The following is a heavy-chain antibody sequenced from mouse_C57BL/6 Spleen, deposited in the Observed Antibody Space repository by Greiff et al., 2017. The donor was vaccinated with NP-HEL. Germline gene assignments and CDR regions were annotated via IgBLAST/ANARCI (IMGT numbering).Heavy chain of an antibody. CDR2: ISSGSSTI. V-gene: IGHV5-17*01. J-gene: IGHJ2*01. CDR1: GFTFSDYG. Sequence: VQLKQSGGGLVKPGGSLKLSCAASGFTFSDYGMHWVRQAPEKGLEWVAYISSGSSTIYYADTVKGRFTISRDNAKNTLFLQMTSLRSEDTAMYYCARKFYGLLDYWGQGTTLTVSS. CDR3: ARKFYGLLDY. D-gene: IGHD1-1*02.